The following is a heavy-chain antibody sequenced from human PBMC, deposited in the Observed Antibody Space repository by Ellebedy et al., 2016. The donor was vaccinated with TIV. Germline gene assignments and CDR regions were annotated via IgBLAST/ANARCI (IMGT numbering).Heavy chain of an antibody. V-gene: IGHV3-7*01. Sequence: PGGSLRLSCAASGFTFSNYWMSWVRQAPGKGLEWVANIKQDGSEKYYVDSVKGRLTISRDNAKNSLYLQMNSLRAEETAVYYCARDPGIAAAGTVGYFDYWGQGTLVTVSS. J-gene: IGHJ4*02. D-gene: IGHD6-13*01. CDR3: ARDPGIAAAGTVGYFDY. CDR1: GFTFSNYW. CDR2: IKQDGSEK.